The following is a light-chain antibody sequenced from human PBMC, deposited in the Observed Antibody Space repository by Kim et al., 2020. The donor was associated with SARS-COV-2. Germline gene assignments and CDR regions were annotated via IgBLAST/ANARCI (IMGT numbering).Light chain of an antibody. CDR3: AAWDDSLNVVV. J-gene: IGLJ2*01. V-gene: IGLV1-44*01. Sequence: RRVTISCSGSSSYIGSNSVNWYQQLPGTAPKLLIYSNNQRPSGVPDRFSGSKSGTSASLAISGLQSEDEADYYCAAWDDSLNVVVFGGGTQLTVL. CDR1: SSYIGSNS. CDR2: SNN.